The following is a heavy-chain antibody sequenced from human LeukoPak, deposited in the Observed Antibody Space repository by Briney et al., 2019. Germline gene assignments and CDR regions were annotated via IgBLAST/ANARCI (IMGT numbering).Heavy chain of an antibody. CDR3: TRAFCTSSICYLGAFDI. CDR1: GFTFGDYA. J-gene: IGHJ3*02. Sequence: GGSLRLSCTASGFTFGDYALTWVRQAPGKGLGWVGFIRSKAYGGATEYAASVKGRFTISRDDSKSIAYLQMNGLKTEDTGVYLCTRAFCTSSICYLGAFDIWGQGTMVTVSS. D-gene: IGHD2-2*01. V-gene: IGHV3-49*04. CDR2: IRSKAYGGAT.